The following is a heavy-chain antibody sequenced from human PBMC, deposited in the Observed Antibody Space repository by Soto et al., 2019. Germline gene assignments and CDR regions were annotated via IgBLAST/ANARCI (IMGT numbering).Heavy chain of an antibody. J-gene: IGHJ4*02. CDR2: IFHNGTT. V-gene: IGHV4-4*02. D-gene: IGHD3-16*01. CDR1: GGSVSSLNW. Sequence: QLQLQESGPGLVKPSGTLSLTCAVSGGSVSSLNWWSWVRQSPGKGLEWIGEIFHNGTTNYNPSLKSRVTISIDKSNNQFSLNLSSVTAADTAVYYCARGGLTWGEYWGQGALVTVCS. CDR3: ARGGLTWGEY.